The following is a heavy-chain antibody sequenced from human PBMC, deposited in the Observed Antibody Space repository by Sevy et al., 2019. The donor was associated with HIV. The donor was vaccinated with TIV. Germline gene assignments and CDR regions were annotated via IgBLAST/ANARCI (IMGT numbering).Heavy chain of an antibody. V-gene: IGHV3-23*01. CDR1: GLTLSSYA. Sequence: GGSLRLSCADSGLTLSSYAMNWVRQAPGKGLEWVSAISGRGGSTYYSDSVEGRFTISRDNSKNTLYLQMNSLRAEDTAVYYCAKAPPGHCSSGSCPRPYYYYGMDVWGHGTTVTVSS. J-gene: IGHJ6*02. D-gene: IGHD2-15*01. CDR2: ISGRGGST. CDR3: AKAPPGHCSSGSCPRPYYYYGMDV.